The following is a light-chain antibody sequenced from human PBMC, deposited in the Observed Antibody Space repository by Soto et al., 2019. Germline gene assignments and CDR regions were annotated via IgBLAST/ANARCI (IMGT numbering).Light chain of an antibody. J-gene: IGKJ5*01. V-gene: IGKV3-15*01. CDR1: QNILSN. CDR3: QQYNNWPIT. Sequence: EILMTQSPATLSLSPGEIATLSFMASQNILSNLAWYQQKPGQAPRLLIYGASTRATGIPARFSGSGSGTEFTLTISSLQSEDFEVYYCQQYNNWPITFGQGTRLEIK. CDR2: GAS.